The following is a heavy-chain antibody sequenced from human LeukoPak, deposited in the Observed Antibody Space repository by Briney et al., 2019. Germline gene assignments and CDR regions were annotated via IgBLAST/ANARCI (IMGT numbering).Heavy chain of an antibody. J-gene: IGHJ4*02. CDR2: IDYSGGAT. D-gene: IGHD6-13*01. Sequence: PGGSLRLSCAASGFTFNNYVMSWVRQAPGKGLEWVSGIDYSGGATNYADSVQGRFTVSRDNSKNTLYLQMNNLRAEDTAVYYCARDLHSSSWYNFGYWGQGTLVTVSS. CDR1: GFTFNNYV. CDR3: ARDLHSSSWYNFGY. V-gene: IGHV3-23*01.